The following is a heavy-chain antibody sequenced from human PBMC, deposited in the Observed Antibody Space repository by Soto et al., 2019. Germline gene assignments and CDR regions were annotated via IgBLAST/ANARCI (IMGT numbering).Heavy chain of an antibody. CDR2: IYYSGST. D-gene: IGHD3-22*01. Sequence: QVQLQESGQGLVKPSETLSLTCTVSGGSVSSGSYYWSWIRQPPGKGLEWIGNIYYSGSTNYNPSLKSRVTISVDTSKNQFSLKLSSVTAADTAVYYCARCWYYYDSSGYYPLNFDYWGQGTLVTVSS. CDR1: GGSVSSGSYY. V-gene: IGHV4-61*01. CDR3: ARCWYYYDSSGYYPLNFDY. J-gene: IGHJ4*02.